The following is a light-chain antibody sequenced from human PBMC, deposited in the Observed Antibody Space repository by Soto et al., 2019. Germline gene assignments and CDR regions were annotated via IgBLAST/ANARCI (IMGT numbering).Light chain of an antibody. J-gene: IGKJ1*01. V-gene: IGKV1-5*01. CDR2: ESS. CDR1: QSVSGW. CDR3: QQYDTFSGT. Sequence: DIQMTQSPSTLSASVGDTVTVTCRASQSVSGWLAWYQQKPGEAPKLLIYESSALPRGVPSRFSGSGSGTKVTLPIASLQTDDFATYYCQQYDTFSGTFGPGTKVEI.